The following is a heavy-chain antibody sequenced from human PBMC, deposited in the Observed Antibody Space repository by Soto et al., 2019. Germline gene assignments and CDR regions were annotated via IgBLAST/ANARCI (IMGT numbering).Heavy chain of an antibody. J-gene: IGHJ6*03. Sequence: SETLSLTCTVSGGSISSYYWSWIRQPPGKGLEWFGYIYYSGSTNYNPSLKSRVTISVDTSKNQFSLKLSSVTAADTAVYYCARAERGYSGYDSYYYYYYMDVWGKGTTVTVSS. CDR2: IYYSGST. CDR1: GGSISSYY. V-gene: IGHV4-59*01. CDR3: ARAERGYSGYDSYYYYYYMDV. D-gene: IGHD5-12*01.